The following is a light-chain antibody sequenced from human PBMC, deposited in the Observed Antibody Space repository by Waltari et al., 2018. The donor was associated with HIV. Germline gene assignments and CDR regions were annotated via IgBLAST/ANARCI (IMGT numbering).Light chain of an antibody. CDR2: LNNDGSH. CDR3: QTWDTGIII. CDR1: SGHSDYA. J-gene: IGLJ2*01. Sequence: QPVGTQPPSAAASLGASVKPTCPLSSGHSDYAIAWPQQHPQKGPRYLMRLNNDGSHYKGDGIPDRFSGSSSGAERYLIISSLQSGDEADYYCQTWDTGIIIFGGGTKLTVL. V-gene: IGLV4-69*01.